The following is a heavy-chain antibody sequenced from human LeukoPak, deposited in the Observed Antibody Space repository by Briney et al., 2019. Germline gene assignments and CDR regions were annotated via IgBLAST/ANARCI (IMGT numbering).Heavy chain of an antibody. D-gene: IGHD6-6*01. Sequence: QPGGSLRLSCAASGFTFYNYWMHWVRHAPGKGLEWISRINNPGSSATYADALKGRFTMSRDNGKNTVHLQMDGLRADDTAIYYCARTYCSPTSSSSIAFDIRGQGTMVTVSS. J-gene: IGHJ3*02. CDR2: INNPGSSA. V-gene: IGHV3-74*03. CDR3: ARTYCSPTSSSSIAFDI. CDR1: GFTFYNYW.